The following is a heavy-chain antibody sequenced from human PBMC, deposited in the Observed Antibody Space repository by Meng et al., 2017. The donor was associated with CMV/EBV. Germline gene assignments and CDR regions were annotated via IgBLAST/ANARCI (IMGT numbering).Heavy chain of an antibody. J-gene: IGHJ4*02. V-gene: IGHV3-20*04. CDR2: INWNGGST. CDR1: GFTFDDYG. CDR3: ARGPTPHAY. Sequence: GESLKISCAASGFTFDDYGMSWVRQAPGKGLEWVSGINWNGGSTGYADSVKGRFTISRDNAKNSLYLQMNSLRAEDTAVYYCARGPTPHAYWGQGTLVTVSS.